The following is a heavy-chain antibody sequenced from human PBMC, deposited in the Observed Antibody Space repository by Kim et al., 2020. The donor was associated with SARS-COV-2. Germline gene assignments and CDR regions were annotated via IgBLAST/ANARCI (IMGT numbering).Heavy chain of an antibody. J-gene: IGHJ4*02. CDR3: AREYYDYVWGSYRYHNGVYFDY. D-gene: IGHD3-16*02. CDR1: GFTFSSYA. Sequence: GGSLRLSCAASGFTFSSYAMHWVRQAPGKGLEWVAVISYDGSNKYYADSVKGRFTISRDNSKNTLYLQMNSLRAEDTAVYYCAREYYDYVWGSYRYHNGVYFDYWGQGTLVTVSS. V-gene: IGHV3-30*04. CDR2: ISYDGSNK.